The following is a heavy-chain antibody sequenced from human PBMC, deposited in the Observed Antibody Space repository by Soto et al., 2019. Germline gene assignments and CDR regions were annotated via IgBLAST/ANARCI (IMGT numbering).Heavy chain of an antibody. D-gene: IGHD1-1*01. J-gene: IGHJ4*02. CDR3: ARHDWNGVDY. CDR1: GGSISRNSYY. CDR2: IYYSGST. Sequence: SDTLSLTCAVSGGSISRNSYYWGWIRQPPGKGLEWIGSIYYSGSTYYNPSLKSRVNISVDTSKNQFSLKLSSVTAADTAVYYCARHDWNGVDYWGQGTLVTVS. V-gene: IGHV4-39*01.